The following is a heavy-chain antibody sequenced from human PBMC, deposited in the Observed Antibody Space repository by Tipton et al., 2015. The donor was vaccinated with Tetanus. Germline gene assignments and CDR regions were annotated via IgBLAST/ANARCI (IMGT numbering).Heavy chain of an antibody. J-gene: IGHJ4*02. CDR2: LIPLVRTA. CDR3: VTDMSVDPGYDY. V-gene: IGHV1-69*01. D-gene: IGHD5-18*01. Sequence: QSGAEVKKPGSSVKVSCKASGDTFSTFGISWVRQAPGQGHEWMGGLIPLVRTADYAQKFQGRLTIPADESTSTAYMELTSLKSEDTAVYFCVTDMSVDPGYDYWGRGTLVTVSS. CDR1: GDTFSTFG.